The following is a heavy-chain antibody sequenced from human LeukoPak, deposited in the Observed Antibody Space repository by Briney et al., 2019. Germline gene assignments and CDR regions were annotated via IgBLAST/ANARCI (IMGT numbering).Heavy chain of an antibody. V-gene: IGHV1-69*05. Sequence: SSVKVSCKASGGTFSSYAISWVRQAPGQGLEWMGRIIPIFGTANYAQKFQGRVTITTDESTSTAYMELSSLRSEDTAVYYCARGVAAAGAIYYYYMDVWGKGTTVTVSS. CDR1: GGTFSSYA. CDR2: IIPIFGTA. D-gene: IGHD6-13*01. CDR3: ARGVAAAGAIYYYYMDV. J-gene: IGHJ6*03.